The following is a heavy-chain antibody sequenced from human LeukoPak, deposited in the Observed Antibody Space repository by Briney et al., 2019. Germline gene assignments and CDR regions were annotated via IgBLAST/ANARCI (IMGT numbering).Heavy chain of an antibody. CDR1: GGSISSSSYF. CDR3: ARQMNTVTADY. Sequence: PSGTLSLTCTVSGGSISSSSYFWGWIRQPPGKGLEWIGSIYYSGSTYYNPSLNSRVTISIDTSKNQFSLRQSSVPGEDTAVYYCARQMNTVTADYWGQGTLVTVSS. CDR2: IYYSGST. J-gene: IGHJ4*02. D-gene: IGHD4-17*01. V-gene: IGHV4-39*01.